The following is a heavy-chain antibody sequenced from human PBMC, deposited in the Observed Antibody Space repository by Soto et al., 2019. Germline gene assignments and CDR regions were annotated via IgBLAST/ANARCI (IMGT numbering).Heavy chain of an antibody. CDR1: GFTFSGYS. CDR3: ARHPERIAQIGWFDP. V-gene: IGHV3-48*01. D-gene: IGHD6-13*01. Sequence: PGGSLILSCAASGFTFSGYSMNWVRQAPGKGLEWVSYISSSSSTIYYADSVKGRFTISRDNAKNSLYLQMNSLRAEDTAVYYCARHPERIAQIGWFDPWGQGTLVTVSS. J-gene: IGHJ5*02. CDR2: ISSSSSTI.